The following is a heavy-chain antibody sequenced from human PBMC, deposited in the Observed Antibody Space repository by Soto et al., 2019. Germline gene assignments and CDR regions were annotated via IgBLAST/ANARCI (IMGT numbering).Heavy chain of an antibody. CDR3: AKSPANIVGATAFDY. CDR2: ISGSGGST. Sequence: GGSLRLSCAVSGFTFSSYAMSWVRQAPGKGLEWVSAISGSGGSTYYADSVKGRFTISRDNSKNTLYLQMNSLRAEDTAVYYCAKSPANIVGATAFDYWGQGTLVTVSS. J-gene: IGHJ4*02. CDR1: GFTFSSYA. V-gene: IGHV3-23*01. D-gene: IGHD1-26*01.